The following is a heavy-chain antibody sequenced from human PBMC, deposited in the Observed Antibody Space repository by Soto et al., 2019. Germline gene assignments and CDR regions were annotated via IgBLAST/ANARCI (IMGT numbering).Heavy chain of an antibody. V-gene: IGHV3-23*01. CDR3: AKTQNDILDY. Sequence: GALRLSCAASGFTFSSYAMSWVRQAPGKGLEWVSAISGSGGSTYYADSVKGRFTISRDNSKNTLYLQMNTLRAEDTAVYFWAKTQNDILDYWGQGTLVTVSS. D-gene: IGHD3-9*01. J-gene: IGHJ4*02. CDR1: GFTFSSYA. CDR2: ISGSGGST.